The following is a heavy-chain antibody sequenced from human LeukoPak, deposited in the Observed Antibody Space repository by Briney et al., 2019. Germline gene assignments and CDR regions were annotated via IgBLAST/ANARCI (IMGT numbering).Heavy chain of an antibody. V-gene: IGHV1-69*04. CDR3: ARDNWNDRLNAFDI. CDR2: IIPILGIA. Sequence: ASVKVSCKASGYTFTSYYMHWVRQAPGQGLEWMGRIIPILGIANYAQKFQGRVTITADKSTSTAYMELSSLRSEDTAVYYCARDNWNDRLNAFDIWGQGTMVTVSS. CDR1: GYTFTSYY. J-gene: IGHJ3*02. D-gene: IGHD1-20*01.